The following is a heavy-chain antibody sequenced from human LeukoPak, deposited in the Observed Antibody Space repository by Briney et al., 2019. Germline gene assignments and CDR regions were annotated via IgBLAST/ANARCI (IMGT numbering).Heavy chain of an antibody. CDR3: ARGKGSSWFDY. CDR1: GYTFTGQY. V-gene: IGHV1-2*04. CDR2: MDPNSGGT. Sequence: ASVKVSCKASGYTFTGQYMHWVRQAPGERLEWMGWMDPNSGGTKYAQKFQGWVTLTRDTSISTAYLELSRLKSDDTAVYYCARGKGSSWFDYWGQGTLVTVSS. D-gene: IGHD6-13*01. J-gene: IGHJ4*02.